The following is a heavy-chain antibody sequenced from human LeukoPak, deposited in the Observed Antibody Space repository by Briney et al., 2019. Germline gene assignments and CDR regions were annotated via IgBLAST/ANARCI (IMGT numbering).Heavy chain of an antibody. V-gene: IGHV3-7*05. CDR2: IKENGSEK. D-gene: IGHD6-13*01. CDR3: VAAGGY. CDR1: GFTFSTYW. J-gene: IGHJ4*02. Sequence: GGSLRLSCAASGFTFSTYWMNWVRQPPGKGLEWVANIKENGSEKNYVDSVKGRFTISRDNAKNSLCLQMNSLRAEDTAVYYCVAAGGYWGQGALVTVSS.